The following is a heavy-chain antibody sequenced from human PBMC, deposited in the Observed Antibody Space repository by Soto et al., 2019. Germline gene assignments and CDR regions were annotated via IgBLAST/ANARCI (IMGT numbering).Heavy chain of an antibody. J-gene: IGHJ6*03. CDR1: GFTFSSYA. V-gene: IGHV3-23*01. CDR3: AKVNYDFWSGYSYYYYYMDV. D-gene: IGHD3-3*01. Sequence: GGSLRLSCAASGFTFSSYAMSWVRQAPGKGLEWVSAISGSGGSTYYADSVKGRFTISRDNSKNTLYLQMNSLRAEDTAVYYCAKVNYDFWSGYSYYYYYMDVWGKGTTVTVSS. CDR2: ISGSGGST.